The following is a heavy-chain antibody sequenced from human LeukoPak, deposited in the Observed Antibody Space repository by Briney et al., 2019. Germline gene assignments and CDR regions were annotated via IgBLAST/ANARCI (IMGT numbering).Heavy chain of an antibody. CDR2: INPNSGGT. CDR1: GYTFTGYY. CDR3: ARIHLDTYYDFWSGYRGGRTVGNFDY. D-gene: IGHD3-3*01. Sequence: ASVKVSCKASGYTFTGYYMHWVRQAPGQGLEWMGWINPNSGGTNYAQKFQGGVTMTRDTSISTAYMELSRLRSDDTAVYYCARIHLDTYYDFWSGYRGGRTVGNFDYWGQGTLVTVSS. V-gene: IGHV1-2*02. J-gene: IGHJ4*02.